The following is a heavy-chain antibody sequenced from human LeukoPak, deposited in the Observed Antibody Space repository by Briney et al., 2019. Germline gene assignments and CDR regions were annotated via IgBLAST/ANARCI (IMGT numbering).Heavy chain of an antibody. J-gene: IGHJ5*02. CDR2: ISGSGGST. CDR1: GFTFSSYA. D-gene: IGHD2-2*01. CDR3: AKDSFPFIPAAENWFDP. Sequence: QPGGSLRLSCAASGFTFSSYATSWVRQAPGKGLEWVSAISGSGGSTYYADSVKGRFTISRDNSKNTLYLQMNCLRAEDTAVYYCAKDSFPFIPAAENWFDPWGQGTLVTVSS. V-gene: IGHV3-23*01.